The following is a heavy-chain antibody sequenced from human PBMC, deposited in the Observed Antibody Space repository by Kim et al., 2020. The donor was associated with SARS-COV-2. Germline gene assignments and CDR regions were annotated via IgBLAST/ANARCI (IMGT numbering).Heavy chain of an antibody. CDR3: ARDIYNVSSPDLQGGFDI. CDR2: INHSGST. CDR1: GGSFSGYY. V-gene: IGHV4-34*01. Sequence: SETLSLTCAVYGGSFSGYYWSWIRQPPGKGLEWIGEINHSGSTNYNPSLKSRVTISVYTSKNQFSLKLSSVTAADTAVYYCARDIYNVSSPDLQGGFDIWGQGTMVTVSS. J-gene: IGHJ3*02. D-gene: IGHD3-9*01.